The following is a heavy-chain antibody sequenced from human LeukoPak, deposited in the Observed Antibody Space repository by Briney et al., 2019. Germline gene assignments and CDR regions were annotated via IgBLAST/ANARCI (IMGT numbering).Heavy chain of an antibody. J-gene: IGHJ6*02. V-gene: IGHV3-33*01. CDR1: GFTFSTYG. CDR3: ARARAPATSYFYGMDV. D-gene: IGHD2-15*01. Sequence: GGTLRLSCAASGFTFSTYGMLWVRQAPGKGLEWVSVIWNDGTNKYYANSVKGRFTISRDNSKNTLYLQMISLRAEDTAVYHCARARAPATSYFYGMDVWGQGTTVTVSS. CDR2: IWNDGTNK.